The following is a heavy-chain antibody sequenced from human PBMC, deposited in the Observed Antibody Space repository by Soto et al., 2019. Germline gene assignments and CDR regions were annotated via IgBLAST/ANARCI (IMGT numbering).Heavy chain of an antibody. V-gene: IGHV4-4*02. CDR2: IYHSGST. Sequence: SETLSLTCAVSGGSISSSYWWNWVRQPPGKGLEWIGKIYHSGSTNYNPSLKNRVAISVDKSNNQFSLRLSSVTAADTAVYFCVTSLNYDFWRDGGRHYYFDYWGQGTLVTVSS. CDR3: VTSLNYDFWRDGGRHYYFDY. CDR1: GGSISSSYW. D-gene: IGHD3-3*01. J-gene: IGHJ4*02.